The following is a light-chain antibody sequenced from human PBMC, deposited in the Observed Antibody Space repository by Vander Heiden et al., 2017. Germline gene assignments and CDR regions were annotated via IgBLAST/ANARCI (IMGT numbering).Light chain of an antibody. J-gene: IGKJ1*01. CDR1: QGISSY. CDR3: QQYDSYPKT. CDR2: AAS. Sequence: ATRITPSPSPLSASTGDRVTITCRASQGISSYLAWYQQKPGKAPKLLIYAASTLQSGGPSRFSGSGSGTDFTLTISCLQSEDFATYYCQQYDSYPKTFGQGTKLEIK. V-gene: IGKV1-8*01.